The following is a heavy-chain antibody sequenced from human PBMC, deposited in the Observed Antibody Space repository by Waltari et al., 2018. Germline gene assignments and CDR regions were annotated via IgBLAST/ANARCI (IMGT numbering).Heavy chain of an antibody. Sequence: QVQLVQSGAEVKKPGASVKVSCKASGYTFTSYGISWVRQAPGQGLEWMGWMNPNSGNTGYAQKFQGRVTMTRNTSISTAYMELSSLRSEDTAVYYCASSPVDEYSGYDPQGNFDYWGQGTLVTVSS. CDR1: GYTFTSYG. CDR3: ASSPVDEYSGYDPQGNFDY. J-gene: IGHJ4*02. CDR2: MNPNSGNT. D-gene: IGHD5-12*01. V-gene: IGHV1-8*02.